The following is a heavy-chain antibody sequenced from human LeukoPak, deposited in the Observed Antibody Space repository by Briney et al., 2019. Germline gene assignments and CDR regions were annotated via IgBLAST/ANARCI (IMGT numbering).Heavy chain of an antibody. CDR3: ARGRIAAAGTPIYFDY. D-gene: IGHD6-13*01. J-gene: IGHJ4*02. CDR1: GYSFTSYW. CDR2: IYPGDSDT. Sequence: KVGESLKISCKGSGYSFTSYWIGWVRQMPGKGLEWMGIIYPGDSDTRYSPSFQGQVTISADKSISTAYLQWSSLKASDTAMYYCARGRIAAAGTPIYFDYWGQGTLVTVSS. V-gene: IGHV5-51*01.